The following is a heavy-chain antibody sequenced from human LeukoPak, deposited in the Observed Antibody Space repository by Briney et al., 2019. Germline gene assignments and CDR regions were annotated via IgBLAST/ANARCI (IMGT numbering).Heavy chain of an antibody. Sequence: SETLSLTCTVSGGSVSSGSYSWSWIRQPPGKGLEWIGYIHYTGSTNFNPSLKSRVSISIDTSKNQLSLKLSSVTAADTAVYYCARDRRAYSSSWYTNWFDPWGQGTLVTVSS. J-gene: IGHJ5*02. D-gene: IGHD6-13*01. CDR3: ARDRRAYSSSWYTNWFDP. CDR1: GGSVSSGSYS. V-gene: IGHV4-61*01. CDR2: IHYTGST.